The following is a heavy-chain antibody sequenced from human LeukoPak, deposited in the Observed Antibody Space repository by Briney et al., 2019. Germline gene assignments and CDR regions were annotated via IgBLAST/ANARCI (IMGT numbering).Heavy chain of an antibody. D-gene: IGHD3-10*01. CDR3: AKDMLWFGELGDNSPFDY. Sequence: GGSLRLSCAASGFTFSSYSMNWVRQAPGKGLEWVSSISSSSSYIYYADSVKGRFTISRDNAKNSLYLQMNSLRAEDTALYYCAKDMLWFGELGDNSPFDYWGQGTLVTVSS. CDR1: GFTFSSYS. V-gene: IGHV3-21*04. CDR2: ISSSSSYI. J-gene: IGHJ4*02.